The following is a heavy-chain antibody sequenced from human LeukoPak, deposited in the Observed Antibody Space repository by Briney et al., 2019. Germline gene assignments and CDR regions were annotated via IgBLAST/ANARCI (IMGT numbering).Heavy chain of an antibody. J-gene: IGHJ4*02. CDR3: ARDLASLTHGEFDY. CDR1: GFTFSSYA. D-gene: IGHD2-2*01. CDR2: ISSSSSYI. V-gene: IGHV3-21*01. Sequence: GGSLRLSCAASGFTFSSYAMSWVRQAPGKGLEWVSSISSSSSYIYYADSVKGRFTISRDNAKNSLYLQMNSLRAEDTAVYYCARDLASLTHGEFDYWGQGTLVTVSS.